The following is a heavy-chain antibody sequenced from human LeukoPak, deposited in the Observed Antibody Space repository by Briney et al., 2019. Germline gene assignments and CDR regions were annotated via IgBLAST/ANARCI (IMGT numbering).Heavy chain of an antibody. CDR2: ISSSATTI. CDR1: GFTFSDYY. V-gene: IGHV3-11*01. Sequence: GGSLRLSCAASGFTFSDYYMSWIRQAPGKGLEWVSYISSSATTIYYADSVKGRFTISRDNAKNSLYLQMNSLRAEDTAVYYCARLGKWLPYYYYYMDVWGKGTTVTVSS. J-gene: IGHJ6*03. D-gene: IGHD3-22*01. CDR3: ARLGKWLPYYYYYMDV.